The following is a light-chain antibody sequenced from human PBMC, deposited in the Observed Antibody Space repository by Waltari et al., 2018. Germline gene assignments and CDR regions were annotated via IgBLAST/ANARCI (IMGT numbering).Light chain of an antibody. CDR2: VNSAGSH. Sequence: QQAEDGPRFLMKVNSAGSHTKGDGIPDRFSGSSSGAERYLTISSRQSEDETDYYCQTGGHGTWVFGGGTKLTVL. CDR3: QTGGHGTWV. V-gene: IGLV4-69*01. J-gene: IGLJ3*02.